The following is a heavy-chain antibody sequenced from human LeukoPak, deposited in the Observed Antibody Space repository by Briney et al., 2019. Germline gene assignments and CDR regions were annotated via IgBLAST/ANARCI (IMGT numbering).Heavy chain of an antibody. CDR1: GGSFSGYY. J-gene: IGHJ4*02. D-gene: IGHD6-19*01. CDR2: INHSGST. Sequence: SETLSLTCAVYGGSFSGYYWSWIRQPPGKGLEWIGEINHSGSTNYNPSLKSRVTISVDTSKNQFSLKLSSMTAADTAVYYCARDGGSSGWYVIDYWGQGALVTVSS. CDR3: ARDGGSSGWYVIDY. V-gene: IGHV4-34*01.